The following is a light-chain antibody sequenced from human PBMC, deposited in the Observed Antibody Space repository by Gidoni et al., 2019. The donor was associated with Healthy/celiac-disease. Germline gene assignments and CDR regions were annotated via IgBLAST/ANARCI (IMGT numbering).Light chain of an antibody. J-gene: IGKJ2*01. CDR3: QQRSNWPL. CDR2: DAS. V-gene: IGKV3-11*01. CDR1: QSVSSY. Sequence: EIVLTQSPATLSLSPVERATLSFRASQSVSSYLAWYQQKPGQAPRLLIYDASNRATGIPARFSGSGSGTDFTLTISSLEPEDFAVYYCQQRSNWPLFGQGTKLEIK.